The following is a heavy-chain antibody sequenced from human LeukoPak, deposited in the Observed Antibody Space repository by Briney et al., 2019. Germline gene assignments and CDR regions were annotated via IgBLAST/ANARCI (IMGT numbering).Heavy chain of an antibody. J-gene: IGHJ6*02. D-gene: IGHD2-15*01. V-gene: IGHV3-74*01. CDR3: ARAYCSGGSCYYGMDV. Sequence: GGALRLSCAASGFTFSSYWMHWVRQAPGKGLVWVSRINSDGSSTSYADSVKGRFTISRDNAKNTQYLQMNSLRAEDTAVYYCARAYCSGGSCYYGMDVWGQGTTVTVSS. CDR2: INSDGSST. CDR1: GFTFSSYW.